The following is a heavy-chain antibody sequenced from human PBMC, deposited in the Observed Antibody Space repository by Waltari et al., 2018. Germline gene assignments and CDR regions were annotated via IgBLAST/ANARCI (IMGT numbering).Heavy chain of an antibody. CDR3: ARGTSGSYDRLFDY. V-gene: IGHV4-34*01. CDR1: GGSFSGYY. CDR2: INHSGST. Sequence: QVQLQQWGAGLLKPSETLSLTCAVYGGSFSGYYWSWIRQPPGKGLEWIGEINHSGSTNYNPSLKSRVTISVDTSKNQFSLKLSSVTAADTAVYYCARGTSGSYDRLFDYWGQGTLVTVSS. D-gene: IGHD1-26*01. J-gene: IGHJ4*02.